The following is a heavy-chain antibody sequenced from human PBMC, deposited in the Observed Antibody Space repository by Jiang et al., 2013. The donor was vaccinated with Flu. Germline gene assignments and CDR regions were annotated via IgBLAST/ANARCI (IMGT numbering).Heavy chain of an antibody. CDR3: ARTTIFRGNTDYYGMDV. CDR1: GASITGSY. J-gene: IGHJ6*04. CDR2: IYHSPELNIGMP. Sequence: SGSGLVKPSETLSLTCSVSGASITGSYWSWVRQPPGQGLEWIGYIYHSPELNIGMPNYNPSLKSRVTISVDTSKNQVSLNLVSMTTADTAMYYCARTTIFRGNTDYYGMDVWGKGTTVTVSS. V-gene: IGHV4-59*01. D-gene: IGHD3-3*01.